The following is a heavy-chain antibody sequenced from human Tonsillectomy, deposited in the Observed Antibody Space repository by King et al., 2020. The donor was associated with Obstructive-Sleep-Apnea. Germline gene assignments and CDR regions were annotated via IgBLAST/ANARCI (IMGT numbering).Heavy chain of an antibody. CDR3: GKSRWDIVVVPAAPYYYYYGMDV. D-gene: IGHD2-2*01. V-gene: IGHV3-30*04. J-gene: IGHJ6*02. CDR1: GFTFSSYA. CDR2: ISYDGSNK. Sequence: VQLVESGGGVVQPGRSLRLSCAASGFTFSSYAMHWVRQAPGKGLEWVAVISYDGSNKYYADSVKGRFTISRDNSKNTLYLQMNSLRAEDTAVYYCGKSRWDIVVVPAAPYYYYYGMDVWGQGPTVTVSS.